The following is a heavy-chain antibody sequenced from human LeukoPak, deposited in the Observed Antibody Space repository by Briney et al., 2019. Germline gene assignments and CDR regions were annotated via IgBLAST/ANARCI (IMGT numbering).Heavy chain of an antibody. CDR2: INPSGGST. CDR1: GYTFTSYY. J-gene: IGHJ1*01. CDR3: ARSSYCSSTSCFEYFPH. D-gene: IGHD2-2*01. Sequence: ASVKVSCKASGYTFTSYYVHWVRQAPGQGLEWMGIINPSGGSTSYAQKLQGRVTMTTDTSTSTAYMELRSLRSDDTAVYYCARSSYCSSTSCFEYFPHWGQGTLVTVSS. V-gene: IGHV1-46*01.